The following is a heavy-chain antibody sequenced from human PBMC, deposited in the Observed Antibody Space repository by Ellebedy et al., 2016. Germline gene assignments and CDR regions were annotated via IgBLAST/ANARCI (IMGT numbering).Heavy chain of an antibody. CDR1: GGSISSSSYF. V-gene: IGHV4-39*01. CDR2: IDYDGST. CDR3: ARLGITIFGVQINHPSEYFQH. D-gene: IGHD3-3*01. Sequence: SETLSLTXTVSGGSISSSSYFWGWIRQPPGKGLEWIGNIDYDGSTYYNPSLKSRVAISVATSKNQFSVSLRSVTAADTAVYYCARLGITIFGVQINHPSEYFQHWGQGTVVTVSS. J-gene: IGHJ1*01.